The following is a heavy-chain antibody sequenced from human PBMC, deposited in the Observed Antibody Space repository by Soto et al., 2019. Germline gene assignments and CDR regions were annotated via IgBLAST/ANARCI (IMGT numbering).Heavy chain of an antibody. V-gene: IGHV4-59*01. D-gene: IGHD1-1*01. CDR2: IYYSGET. Sequence: QVQLQESGPGLVKPSETLSLTCTVSGDSISRYYWSWIRLSPGKGLEWIGYIYYSGETNYNPSVXSXVXIXXYRTKKQFSRKLSSVTEADTAVNYCAGDRGGKFLERSGMDVCGQWTTVTVSS. CDR3: AGDRGGKFLERSGMDV. J-gene: IGHJ6*01. CDR1: GDSISRYY.